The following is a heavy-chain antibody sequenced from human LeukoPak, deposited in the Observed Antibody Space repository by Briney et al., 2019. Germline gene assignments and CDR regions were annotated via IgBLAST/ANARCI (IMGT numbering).Heavy chain of an antibody. D-gene: IGHD3-10*01. CDR3: ARKPLRRYYGSAWFDP. CDR2: INHSGST. CDR1: GGSFSGYY. J-gene: IGHJ5*02. V-gene: IGHV4-34*01. Sequence: SETLSLTCAVYGGSFSGYYWSWIRQPPGKGLEWIGEINHSGSTNYNPSLKSRVTISVDTPKNQFSLKLSSVTAADTAVYYCARKPLRRYYGSAWFDPWGQGTLVTVSS.